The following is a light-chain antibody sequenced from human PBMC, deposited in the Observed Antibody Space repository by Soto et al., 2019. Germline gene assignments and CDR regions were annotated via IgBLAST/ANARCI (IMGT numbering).Light chain of an antibody. Sequence: SYELTQPPSVSVAPGKTARITCGGNNIGSKSVHWYQQKPGQAPGLVIYYDSDRPSGIPERFSGSNSGNTATLTITRVEAGDEADYYCQVWDSSGDPHVVFGGGTQLTVL. J-gene: IGLJ2*01. CDR2: YDS. CDR3: QVWDSSGDPHVV. CDR1: NIGSKS. V-gene: IGLV3-21*04.